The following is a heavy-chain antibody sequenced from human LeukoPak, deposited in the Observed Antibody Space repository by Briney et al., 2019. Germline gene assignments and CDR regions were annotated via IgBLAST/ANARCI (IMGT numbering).Heavy chain of an antibody. V-gene: IGHV3-30-3*01. J-gene: IGHJ4*02. CDR2: ISHDGGNK. D-gene: IGHD6-19*01. Sequence: GGSLRLSCAASGFTFSSYTMHWVRQAPDKGLEWVAVISHDGGNKYYADSVKGRFTISRDNSKNTLYLQMNGLRAEETAMYYCATPYTSGWSLYFDDWGQGTLVTVSS. CDR1: GFTFSSYT. CDR3: ATPYTSGWSLYFDD.